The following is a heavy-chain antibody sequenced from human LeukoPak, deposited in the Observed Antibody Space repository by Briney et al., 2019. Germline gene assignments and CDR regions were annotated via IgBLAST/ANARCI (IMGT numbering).Heavy chain of an antibody. CDR2: VNHSVST. D-gene: IGHD6-13*01. CDR1: GGSFSGYY. V-gene: IGHV4-34*01. J-gene: IGHJ6*03. CDR3: ARGEAAAGPMDYMDV. Sequence: SETLSLTCAVYGGSFSGYYWSWLRQPPGKGLEWIGEVNHSVSTNYNPSLKSRVTTSVDTSKTQFSLKLSCVTAADTAVYYCARGEAAAGPMDYMDVWDTGATVTVSS.